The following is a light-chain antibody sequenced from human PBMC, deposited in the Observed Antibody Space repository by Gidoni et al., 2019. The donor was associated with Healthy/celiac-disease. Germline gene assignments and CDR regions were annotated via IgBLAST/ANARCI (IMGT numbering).Light chain of an antibody. Sequence: DIQMHQSPATLSASVGDRVTITCRASQSSSSWLDWYQQKPGKAPKLLIYKASSLESGVPSRFSGSGSGTEFTLTISSLQPDDFATYYCQQYNSYLCSFGQGTKLEIK. J-gene: IGKJ2*04. V-gene: IGKV1-5*03. CDR2: KAS. CDR3: QQYNSYLCS. CDR1: QSSSSW.